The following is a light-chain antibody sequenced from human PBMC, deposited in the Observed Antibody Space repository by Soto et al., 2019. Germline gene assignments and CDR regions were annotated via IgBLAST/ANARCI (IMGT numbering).Light chain of an antibody. CDR2: EGS. J-gene: IGLJ2*01. V-gene: IGLV2-23*01. CDR1: SNDVGSYNL. Sequence: QSVLTQPASVSGSPGQSITISCTGTSNDVGSYNLVSWYQQHPGKAPKLMIYEGSKRPSGVSNRFSGSKSGNTASLTISGLQAEDEAHYYCCSYAGSTTHVVFGGGTKVTVL. CDR3: CSYAGSTTHVV.